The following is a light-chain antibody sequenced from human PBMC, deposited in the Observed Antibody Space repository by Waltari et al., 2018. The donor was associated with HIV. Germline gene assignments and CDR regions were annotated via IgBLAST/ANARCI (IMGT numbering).Light chain of an antibody. Sequence: DIVLTQSPDSLAVSLGERATINCKSSQSVLYNSNNKNHLAWYQQKPGQPPKLLIYWASARESGVPDRFSASGSVTDFTLTISSLQAEDVAVYYCQQYYSIPFTFGPGTKVDVK. CDR1: QSVLYNSNNKNH. V-gene: IGKV4-1*01. CDR3: QQYYSIPFT. CDR2: WAS. J-gene: IGKJ3*01.